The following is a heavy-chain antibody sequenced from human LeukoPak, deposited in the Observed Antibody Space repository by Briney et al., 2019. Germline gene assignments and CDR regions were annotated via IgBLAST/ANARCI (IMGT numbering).Heavy chain of an antibody. CDR1: GGSISSYY. V-gene: IGHV4-59*01. J-gene: IGHJ3*02. D-gene: IGHD6-19*01. CDR2: IYYSGST. CDR3: AIESSSGHAFDI. Sequence: SETLSLTCTVSGGSISSYYWSWIRQPPGKGLEWIGYIYYSGSTNYNPSLKNRVTISVDTSKNQFSLKLSSVTAADTAVYYCAIESSSGHAFDIWGQGTMVTVSS.